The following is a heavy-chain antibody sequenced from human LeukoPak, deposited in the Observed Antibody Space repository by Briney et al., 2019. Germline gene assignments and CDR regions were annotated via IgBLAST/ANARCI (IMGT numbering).Heavy chain of an antibody. D-gene: IGHD6-6*01. Sequence: SETLSLTCTVSGGSISSHYWSWIRQPPGKGLEGIGYIYYSGSTNYNPSLKSRVTISVDTSKNQFSLKLSSVTAADTAVYYCAKKSSSVSFFDYWGQGTLVTVSS. V-gene: IGHV4-59*11. CDR3: AKKSSSVSFFDY. CDR1: GGSISSHY. J-gene: IGHJ4*02. CDR2: IYYSGST.